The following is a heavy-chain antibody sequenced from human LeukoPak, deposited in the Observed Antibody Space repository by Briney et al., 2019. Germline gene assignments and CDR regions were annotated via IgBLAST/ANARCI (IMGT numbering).Heavy chain of an antibody. Sequence: GGSLRLSCAASGFNFDDYYMSWVRQAPGKGLEWVSAISGSGGSTYYADSVKGRFTISRDNSKNTLYLQMNSLRAEDTAVYYCATYYVWGSYDYWGQGTLVTVSS. CDR3: ATYYVWGSYDY. J-gene: IGHJ4*02. V-gene: IGHV3-23*01. CDR1: GFNFDDYY. CDR2: ISGSGGST. D-gene: IGHD3-16*01.